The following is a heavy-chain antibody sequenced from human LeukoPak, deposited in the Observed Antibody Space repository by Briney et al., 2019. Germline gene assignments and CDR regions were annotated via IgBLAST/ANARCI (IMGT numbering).Heavy chain of an antibody. D-gene: IGHD2-15*01. CDR1: RFTFSDYY. Sequence: GGSLRLSCAASRFTFSDYYMNWIRQAPGKGLEYVSAISSNGGSTYYADSVKGRFTISRDNSKNTLYLQMSSLRAEDTAVYYCVESLVVALGYCSGGSCGTDYWGQGTLVTVSS. CDR2: ISSNGGST. CDR3: VESLVVALGYCSGGSCGTDY. J-gene: IGHJ4*02. V-gene: IGHV3-64D*06.